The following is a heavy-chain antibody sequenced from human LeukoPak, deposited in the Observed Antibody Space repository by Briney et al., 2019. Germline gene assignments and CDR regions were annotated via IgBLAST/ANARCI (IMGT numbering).Heavy chain of an antibody. Sequence: PQSLSLTRILPVGSITIGVYYWSWTRQHPGKGLEWIALIFFTGSTYCSPSLKCRVPISVETSKNQYYLKLRSVTAADTVVYYCARSSTTTPSSSCYFGFDYWGQGTLVTVSS. CDR2: IFFTGST. J-gene: IGHJ4*02. D-gene: IGHD6-13*01. V-gene: IGHV4-31*03. CDR3: ARSSTTTPSSSCYFGFDY. CDR1: VGSITIGVYY.